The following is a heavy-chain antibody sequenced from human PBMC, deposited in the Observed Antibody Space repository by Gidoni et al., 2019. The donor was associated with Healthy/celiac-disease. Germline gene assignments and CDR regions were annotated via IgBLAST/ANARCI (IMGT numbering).Heavy chain of an antibody. D-gene: IGHD2-15*01. CDR3: ARDPDPEYCSGGSCYSGDY. V-gene: IGHV1-2*02. CDR1: GDTFTGDY. Sequence: QVQRVQYGAEGKKPGASVKVYGKASGDTFTGDYMHWVRQVPGQGLEWMGWINPNSGGTNYAQKFPVRVTLTRDTSISTAYMELSRLRSDDTAVYYCARDPDPEYCSGGSCYSGDYWGQGTLVTVSS. CDR2: INPNSGGT. J-gene: IGHJ4*02.